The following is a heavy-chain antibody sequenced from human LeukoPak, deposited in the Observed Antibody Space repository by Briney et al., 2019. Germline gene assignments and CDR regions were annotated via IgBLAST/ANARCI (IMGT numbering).Heavy chain of an antibody. Sequence: EASVTVSCTASGGTFSSYAISWVRQAPGQGLEWMGGIIPIFGTANYAQKFQGRVTITADESTSTAYMELSSLRSEDTAVYYCARDHYTVTTTGGWFDPWGQGTLVTVSS. J-gene: IGHJ5*02. CDR2: IIPIFGTA. CDR1: GGTFSSYA. D-gene: IGHD4-17*01. V-gene: IGHV1-69*13. CDR3: ARDHYTVTTTGGWFDP.